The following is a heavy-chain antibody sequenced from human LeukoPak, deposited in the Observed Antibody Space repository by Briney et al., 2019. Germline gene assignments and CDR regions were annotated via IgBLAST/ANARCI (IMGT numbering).Heavy chain of an antibody. Sequence: GGSLRLSCAASGFTFSTYWMHWVRQAPGKGLEWVAVISYDGSNKYYADSVKGRFTISRDNSKNTLYLQMNSLRAEDTAVYYCARGGDSYGYVDYWGQGTLVTVSS. CDR3: ARGGDSYGYVDY. CDR1: GFTFSTYW. CDR2: ISYDGSNK. J-gene: IGHJ4*02. D-gene: IGHD5-18*01. V-gene: IGHV3-30*03.